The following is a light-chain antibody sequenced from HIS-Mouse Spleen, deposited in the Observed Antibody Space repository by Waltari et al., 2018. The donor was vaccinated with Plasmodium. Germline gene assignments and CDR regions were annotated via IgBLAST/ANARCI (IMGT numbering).Light chain of an antibody. CDR2: EGS. CDR3: CSYAGSSTYV. J-gene: IGLJ1*01. CDR1: SSDVRSYNL. Sequence: QSALTQPASVSGSPGQSITISCTGTSSDVRSYNLVSWYQQHPGKAPKLRMYEGSKRPSGVSNRFSGSKSGNTASLTISGLQAEDEADYYCCSYAGSSTYVFGTGTKVTVL. V-gene: IGLV2-23*01.